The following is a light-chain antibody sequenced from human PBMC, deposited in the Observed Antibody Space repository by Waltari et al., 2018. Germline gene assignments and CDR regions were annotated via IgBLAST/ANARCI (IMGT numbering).Light chain of an antibody. Sequence: EIVMTQSPVTLSVSPGERATLSFRASQSVGTDLAWYQQKPGQAPRLLIYGASTKVTGIPAVFSGSWSGTQFTLTISSLQSADFAVYHCPQYNNRRTFVQGTKVEI. CDR3: PQYNNRRT. V-gene: IGKV3-15*01. CDR2: GAS. CDR1: QSVGTD. J-gene: IGKJ1*01.